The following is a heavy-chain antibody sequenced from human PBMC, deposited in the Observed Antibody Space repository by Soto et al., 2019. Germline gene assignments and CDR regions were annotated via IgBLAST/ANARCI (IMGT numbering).Heavy chain of an antibody. CDR3: ASWHEREHADDV. CDR1: GLTVSGKKY. CDR2: LYDVDGT. D-gene: IGHD1-1*01. J-gene: IGHJ3*01. Sequence: DVQLVESGGGLIKPGESLRLSCAAFGLTVSGKKYVAWVRQAPGKGLEWVSALYDVDGTYYADSVKGRFTTSRDSSKTTVYLQMNGLRPDDTAVYYCASWHEREHADDVWGKGTTVTVSS. V-gene: IGHV3-53*01.